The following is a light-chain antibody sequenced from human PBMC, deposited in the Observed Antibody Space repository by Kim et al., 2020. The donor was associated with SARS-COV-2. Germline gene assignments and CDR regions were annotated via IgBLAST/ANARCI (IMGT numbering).Light chain of an antibody. J-gene: IGLJ3*02. CDR2: TNI. CDR1: SSNIGRFP. CDR3: EAWDDSLNGPV. Sequence: QWVSISWSGGSSNIGRFPVNWYLRLPGAAPKLLIDTNIVRPSGVPDRFSGSKSGTTASLVIRGLQSEDEADYYWEAWDDSLNGPVFGGGTKVTVL. V-gene: IGLV1-44*01.